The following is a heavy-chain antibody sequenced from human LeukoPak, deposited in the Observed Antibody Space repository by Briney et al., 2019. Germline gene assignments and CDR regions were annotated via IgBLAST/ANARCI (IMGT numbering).Heavy chain of an antibody. V-gene: IGHV1-2*02. CDR2: INPNSGGT. CDR1: GYTFTGYY. D-gene: IGHD5-12*01. CDR3: ARDPRMVASSDAFDI. Sequence: GASVKVSCKASGYTFTGYYMHWVRQAPGQGLEWMGWINPNSGGTNYAQKFQGRVTMTRDMSTSTVYMELSSLRSEDTAVYYCARDPRMVASSDAFDIWGQGTMVTVSS. J-gene: IGHJ3*02.